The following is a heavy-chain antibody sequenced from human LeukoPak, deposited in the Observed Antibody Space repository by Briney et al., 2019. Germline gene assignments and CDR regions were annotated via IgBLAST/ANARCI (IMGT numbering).Heavy chain of an antibody. CDR1: GYSFTSYW. Sequence: GESLKISCKGSGYSFTSYWIAWVRQMPGKGLEWMGMIYPGDSDTRYSPSFQGQVTISADKSISTAYLQWSSLKASDTAMYYCASTFHGGNEDPPDAFDIWGQGTMVTVSS. V-gene: IGHV5-51*01. CDR2: IYPGDSDT. J-gene: IGHJ3*02. D-gene: IGHD4-23*01. CDR3: ASTFHGGNEDPPDAFDI.